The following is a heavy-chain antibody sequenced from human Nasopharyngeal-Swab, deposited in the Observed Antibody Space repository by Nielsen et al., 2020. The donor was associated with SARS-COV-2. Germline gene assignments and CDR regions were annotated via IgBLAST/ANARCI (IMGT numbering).Heavy chain of an antibody. J-gene: IGHJ3*02. CDR1: GGTFNNYI. Sequence: SVKDSCKASGGTFNNYIINWVRQAPGQGLEWMGGITPMFGTPNYAQKFQGGVTITADKSTSTAYMELWRLTSEDTAVYYCARDPLDHYVSSGYGAFDIWGQGTRVTVSS. CDR2: ITPMFGTP. V-gene: IGHV1-69*06. D-gene: IGHD3-22*01. CDR3: ARDPLDHYVSSGYGAFDI.